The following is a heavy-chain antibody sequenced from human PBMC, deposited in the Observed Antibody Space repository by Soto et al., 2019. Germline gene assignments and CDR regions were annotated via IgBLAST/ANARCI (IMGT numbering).Heavy chain of an antibody. CDR3: ARGGDYDDSSGYHLRTFDY. J-gene: IGHJ4*02. Sequence: QVQLVQSGAEVTKPGSSVKVSCKASGGTFSSYAISWVRQAPGQGLEWMGGIIPIFGTANYAQKFQGRVTITADESTRTAGVELSSLSSEDTAVYYCARGGDYDDSSGYHLRTFDYWGQGTLVTVSS. CDR1: GGTFSSYA. V-gene: IGHV1-69*01. D-gene: IGHD3-22*01. CDR2: IIPIFGTA.